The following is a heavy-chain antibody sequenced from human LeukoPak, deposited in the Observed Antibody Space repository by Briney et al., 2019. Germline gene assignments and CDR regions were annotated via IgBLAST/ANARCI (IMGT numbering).Heavy chain of an antibody. CDR1: GFIFSNYG. CDR2: ILYDGSNK. J-gene: IGHJ3*02. CDR3: ARDRGSGYAFDI. V-gene: IGHV3-33*01. D-gene: IGHD3-22*01. Sequence: GKSLTLSCAASGFIFSNYGMHWVRQAPGKGLEWVALILYDGSNKYYPDSVKGRFTISKDSSKNTLYLQMNSLRAEDTAVYYCARDRGSGYAFDIWGQGTMVTVSS.